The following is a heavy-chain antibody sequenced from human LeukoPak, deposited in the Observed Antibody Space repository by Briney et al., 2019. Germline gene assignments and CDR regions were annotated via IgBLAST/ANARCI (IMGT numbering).Heavy chain of an antibody. J-gene: IGHJ4*02. CDR2: IRYDGSNK. Sequence: GGSLRLSCAASGFTFSSYGMHWVRQAPGKGLEWVAFIRYDGSNKYYADSVKGRFTISRDNSKNTLYLQMNSLRAEDTAVYYCAKLGEVLWFGELSDIDYWGQGTLVTVSS. CDR3: AKLGEVLWFGELSDIDY. V-gene: IGHV3-30*02. CDR1: GFTFSSYG. D-gene: IGHD3-10*01.